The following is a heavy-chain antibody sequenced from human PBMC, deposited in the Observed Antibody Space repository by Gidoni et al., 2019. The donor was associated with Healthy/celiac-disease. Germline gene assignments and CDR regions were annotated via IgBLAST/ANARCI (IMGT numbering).Heavy chain of an antibody. V-gene: IGHV3-33*01. CDR2: IWYDGSNK. CDR1: EFTFSSYG. D-gene: IGHD5-18*01. Sequence: VGSGGVEGQRVNSVGLSSAETEFTFSSYGMHWVRQAPGKGLEWVAVIWYDGSNKYYADSVKGRFTSSRNNSKYTLYLQMNGLRTEEAAVYCCARERYSYGFAWYCDLWSRGTLVTVSS. CDR3: ARERYSYGFAWYCDL. J-gene: IGHJ2*01.